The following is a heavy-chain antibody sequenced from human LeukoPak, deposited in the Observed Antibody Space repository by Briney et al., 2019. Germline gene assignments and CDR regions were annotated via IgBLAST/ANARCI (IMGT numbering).Heavy chain of an antibody. Sequence: GESLKISCKGSGYTFTSYWIGWVRQMPGKGLEWMGIIHPVDSDTRYSPSFQGQVTISADKSISTSYLQWSSLKASDTAMYYCATLPHTEFHYWGQGTLVTVSS. CDR2: IHPVDSDT. J-gene: IGHJ4*02. D-gene: IGHD2-8*02. V-gene: IGHV5-51*01. CDR3: ATLPHTEFHY. CDR1: GYTFTSYW.